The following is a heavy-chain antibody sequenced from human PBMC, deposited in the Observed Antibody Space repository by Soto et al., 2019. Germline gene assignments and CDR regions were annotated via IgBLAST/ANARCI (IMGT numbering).Heavy chain of an antibody. V-gene: IGHV3-21*01. J-gene: IGHJ6*02. D-gene: IGHD2-15*01. CDR3: ARLGGYCSGGSCPYGMDV. Sequence: LRLSCAASGFTFSSYSMNWVRQAPGKGLEWVSSISSSSSYIYYADSVKGRFTISRDNAKNSLYLQMNSLRAEDTAVYYCARLGGYCSGGSCPYGMDVWGQGTTVTVSS. CDR1: GFTFSSYS. CDR2: ISSSSSYI.